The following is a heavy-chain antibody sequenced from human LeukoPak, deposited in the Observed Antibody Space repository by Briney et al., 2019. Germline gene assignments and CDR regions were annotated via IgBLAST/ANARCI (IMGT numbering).Heavy chain of an antibody. Sequence: GASVKVSCKASGYTFTSYDINWVRQATGQGLEWMGWMNPNSGNTGYAQKFQGRLTMTRNTSISTAYMELSSLRSEDTAVYYCARAYCTSTSCYLYYYIDVWGKGTTVTVSS. CDR2: MNPNSGNT. CDR3: ARAYCTSTSCYLYYYIDV. D-gene: IGHD2-2*01. J-gene: IGHJ6*03. CDR1: GYTFTSYD. V-gene: IGHV1-8*01.